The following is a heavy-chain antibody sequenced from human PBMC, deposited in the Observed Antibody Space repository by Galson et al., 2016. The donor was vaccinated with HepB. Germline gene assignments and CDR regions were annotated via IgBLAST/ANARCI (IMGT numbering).Heavy chain of an antibody. CDR1: GFTFDDYG. Sequence: SLRLSCAASGFTFDDYGLSWVRQAPGKGLEWVSGINWNGGSTYYADSVKGRFTISRDNSKNTLCLQMNSLRAEDTALYYCAKDLGSYYGSGSYRDYYYGMDVWGQGTTVTVSS. V-gene: IGHV3-20*04. D-gene: IGHD3-10*01. CDR3: AKDLGSYYGSGSYRDYYYGMDV. CDR2: INWNGGST. J-gene: IGHJ6*02.